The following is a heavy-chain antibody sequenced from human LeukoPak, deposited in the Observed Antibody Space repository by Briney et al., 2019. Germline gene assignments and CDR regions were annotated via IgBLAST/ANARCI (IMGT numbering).Heavy chain of an antibody. CDR1: GYTFTSYY. CDR3: ARAGLNRRSIFGVVIIGGLGY. D-gene: IGHD3-3*01. J-gene: IGHJ4*02. V-gene: IGHV1-46*01. CDR2: INPSGGST. Sequence: ASVKVSCKASGYTFTSYYMHWVRQAPGQGLEWMGIINPSGGSTSYAQKFQGRVTMTRDTSTSTVYMELSSLRSEDTAVYYCARAGLNRRSIFGVVIIGGLGYWGQGTLVTVSS.